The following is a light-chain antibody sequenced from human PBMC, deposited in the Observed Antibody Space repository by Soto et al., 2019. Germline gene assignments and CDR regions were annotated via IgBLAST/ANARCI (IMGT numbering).Light chain of an antibody. CDR2: GAS. CDR3: QQYATSPLT. CDR1: QSVNIY. J-gene: IGKJ4*01. Sequence: EVVMTQSPGTLSLSPGEAATLSCRASQSVNIYLAWYQQKPGQAPRLLIFGASSRATGIPARFSGSGSGTEFNLTISRLEPEDFALYYCQQYATSPLTFGGGTKVDIK. V-gene: IGKV3-20*01.